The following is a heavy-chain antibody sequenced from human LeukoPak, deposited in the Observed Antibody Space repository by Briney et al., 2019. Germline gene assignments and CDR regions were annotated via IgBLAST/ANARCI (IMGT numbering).Heavy chain of an antibody. D-gene: IGHD1-26*01. Sequence: SQTLSPTCTVSGGSISSGGYYWSWIRQPPGKGLEWIGYIYHSGSTYYNPSLKSRVTISVDRSKNQFSLKLSSVTAADTAVYYCARVEPPPDYYYMDVWGKGTTVTVSS. CDR2: IYHSGST. CDR3: ARVEPPPDYYYMDV. CDR1: GGSISSGGYY. V-gene: IGHV4-30-2*01. J-gene: IGHJ6*03.